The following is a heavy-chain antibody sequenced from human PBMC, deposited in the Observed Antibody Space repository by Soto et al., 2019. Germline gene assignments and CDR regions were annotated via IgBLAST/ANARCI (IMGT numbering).Heavy chain of an antibody. V-gene: IGHV1-18*01. D-gene: IGHD1-26*01. CDR3: ARVHGGSSQAASFDP. J-gene: IGHJ5*02. CDR1: GYTFTTYG. Sequence: QVQLVQSGVEVKKPGASVKVSCKASGYTFTTYGIIWVRQAPGQGLEWGGWVSPYDGDTHYADTLQGRVTMTTHTSTTTAYMELRSLRSDDTATYYCARVHGGSSQAASFDPWGQGTLVIVSS. CDR2: VSPYDGDT.